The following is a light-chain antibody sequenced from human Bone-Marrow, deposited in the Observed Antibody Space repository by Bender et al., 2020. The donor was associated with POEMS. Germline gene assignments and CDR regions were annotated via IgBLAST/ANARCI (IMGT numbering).Light chain of an antibody. V-gene: IGLV3-21*03. CDR1: HIGGKR. CDR2: DDS. CDR3: QVWDGSHDHAV. J-gene: IGLJ2*01. Sequence: SYVLTQPPSVSVAPGKTATITCGGDHIGGKRVHWYQQRPGQAPVLVVYDDSDRPSGIPERFSGSNSGNTATLTITRVEAGDEADYSCQVWDGSHDHAVFGGGTKLTVL.